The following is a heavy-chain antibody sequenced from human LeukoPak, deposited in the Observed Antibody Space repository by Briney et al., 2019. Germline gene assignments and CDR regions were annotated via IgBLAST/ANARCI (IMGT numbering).Heavy chain of an antibody. V-gene: IGHV1-2*02. J-gene: IGHJ4*02. Sequence: ASVKVSCKASGYTFSGHYMHWVRQAPGQGLEWMGWINPNGDDTNYAQKFQGRVTMTRDTSISTAYMELNRLRADDTALYYCATDPPNPGIYYDYWGQGTLVTVSS. D-gene: IGHD3-10*01. CDR3: ATDPPNPGIYYDY. CDR1: GYTFSGHY. CDR2: INPNGDDT.